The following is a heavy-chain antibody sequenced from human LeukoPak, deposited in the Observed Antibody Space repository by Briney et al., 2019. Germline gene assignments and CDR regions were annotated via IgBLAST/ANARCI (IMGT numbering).Heavy chain of an antibody. CDR2: IYHSGST. Sequence: SGTLSLTCAVSGGSISSSNWWSWVRQPPGKGLEWIGEIYHSGSTNYNPSLKSRVTISVDKSKNQFSLKLSSVTAADTAVYYCVGARNCSGGSCYSIDYWGQGTLVTVSS. D-gene: IGHD2-15*01. CDR1: GGSISSSNW. V-gene: IGHV4-4*02. J-gene: IGHJ4*02. CDR3: VGARNCSGGSCYSIDY.